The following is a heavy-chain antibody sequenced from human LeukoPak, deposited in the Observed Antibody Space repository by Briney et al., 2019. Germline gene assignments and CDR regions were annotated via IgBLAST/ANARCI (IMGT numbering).Heavy chain of an antibody. J-gene: IGHJ6*02. D-gene: IGHD3-10*01. Sequence: KALMRPWAECGVNLDTLDMRWVRHATKKGLEWVSGIIWNSGSIGYADSLKGRFTIYRDNAKNSLYLQMNSLGAEDTALYYCAKDIGGSGSYPFLYYYYGMDVWGQGTTVTVSS. CDR2: IIWNSGSI. CDR3: AKDIGGSGSYPFLYYYYGMDV. V-gene: IGHV3-9*01. CDR1: GVNLDTLD.